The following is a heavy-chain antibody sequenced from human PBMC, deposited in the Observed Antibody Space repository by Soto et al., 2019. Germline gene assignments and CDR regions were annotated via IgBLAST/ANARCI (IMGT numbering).Heavy chain of an antibody. CDR1: GFTFRNCA. CDR3: ARDREGYCSSTSCLYYFDS. CDR2: ISNSGST. Sequence: LRLSCAASGFTFRNCAMNWVRQAPGRGLEWVSTISNSGSTYYADAVKGRFTISRDISKNTLYLQMSSLRADDTALYYCARDREGYCSSTSCLYYFDSWGQGTQVTVSS. D-gene: IGHD2-2*01. J-gene: IGHJ4*02. V-gene: IGHV3-23*01.